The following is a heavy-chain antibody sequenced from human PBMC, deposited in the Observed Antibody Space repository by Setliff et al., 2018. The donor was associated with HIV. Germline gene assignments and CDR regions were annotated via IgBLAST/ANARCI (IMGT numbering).Heavy chain of an antibody. CDR1: GFTVSTYS. J-gene: IGHJ4*02. D-gene: IGHD4-17*01. CDR3: TRDGGGDYGVYAPDY. Sequence: GGSLRLSCLVSGFTVSTYSLNWARQAPGKRPEYVAALSRGGDNTKYADSVKGIAYGGTTEYAASVRGRFTISRDDSKNIAYLQMNSLKTEDTAVYFCTRDGGGDYGVYAPDYWGQGTLVTV. V-gene: IGHV3-49*04. CDR2: TKYADSVKGIAYGGTT.